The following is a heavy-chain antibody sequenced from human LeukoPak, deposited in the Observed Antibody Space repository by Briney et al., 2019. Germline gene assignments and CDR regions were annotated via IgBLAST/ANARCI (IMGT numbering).Heavy chain of an antibody. D-gene: IGHD3-10*01. CDR1: GGSFSGYY. Sequence: SETLSLTCAVYGGSFSGYYWSWIRQPPGKGLEWIGEINHSGSTNYNPSLKSRVTISVDTSKNQFSLKLSSVTAADTAVYYCARGYGSGSYYTPVYYYYYMDVWGKGTTVTVSS. CDR2: INHSGST. J-gene: IGHJ6*03. V-gene: IGHV4-34*01. CDR3: ARGYGSGSYYTPVYYYYYMDV.